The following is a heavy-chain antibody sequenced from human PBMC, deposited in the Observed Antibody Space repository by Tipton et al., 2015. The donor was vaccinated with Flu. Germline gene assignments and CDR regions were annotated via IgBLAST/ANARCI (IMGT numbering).Heavy chain of an antibody. Sequence: GSLRLSCAASGFTFSSYEMNWVRQAPGKGLEWVSYISSSGSTIYYADSVKGRFTISRDNAKNSLYLQMNSLRAEDTAVYYCARDNGGIRRRAFDIWGQGTMVTVSS. CDR1: GFTFSSYE. D-gene: IGHD1-14*01. J-gene: IGHJ3*02. V-gene: IGHV3-48*03. CDR2: ISSSGSTI. CDR3: ARDNGGIRRRAFDI.